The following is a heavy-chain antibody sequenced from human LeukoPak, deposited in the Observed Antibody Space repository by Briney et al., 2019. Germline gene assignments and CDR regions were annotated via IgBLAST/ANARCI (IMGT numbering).Heavy chain of an antibody. CDR3: TRRPIHLWTHNGMDV. Sequence: GGSLRFSGTASGFTFGAHGLSWVGQGPGKGREGGGFIRIKAYGGATGYPASVKGRFTISRDDSKGIAYLQMNSLKTEDSAVYYCTRRPIHLWTHNGMDVWGQGTTVTVSS. V-gene: IGHV3-49*04. D-gene: IGHD5-18*01. CDR1: GFTFGAHG. CDR2: IRIKAYGGAT. J-gene: IGHJ6*02.